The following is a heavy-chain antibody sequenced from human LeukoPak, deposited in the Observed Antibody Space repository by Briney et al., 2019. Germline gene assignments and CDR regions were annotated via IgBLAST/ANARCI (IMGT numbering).Heavy chain of an antibody. J-gene: IGHJ4*02. V-gene: IGHV3-48*03. CDR1: GFTFSSYE. CDR3: ARAKPKNMVRGLIMRRESRYYFDY. D-gene: IGHD3-10*01. CDR2: ISSSSTI. Sequence: GGSLRLSCAASGFTFSSYEMNWVRQAPGKGLEWVSYISSSSTIYYADSVKGRFTISRDNAKNSLYLQMNSLRAEDTAVYYCARAKPKNMVRGLIMRRESRYYFDYWGQGTLVTVSS.